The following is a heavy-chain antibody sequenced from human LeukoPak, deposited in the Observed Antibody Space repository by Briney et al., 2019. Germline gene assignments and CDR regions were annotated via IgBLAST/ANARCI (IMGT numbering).Heavy chain of an antibody. J-gene: IGHJ4*02. CDR1: GFTVSNNY. V-gene: IGHV3-23*01. CDR3: IWWQLVPPLFDY. D-gene: IGHD6-13*01. Sequence: GGSLRLSCAASGFTVSNNYMSWVRQAPGKGLEWVSAISGSGGSTYYADSVKGRFTISRDNSKNTLYLQMNSLRAEDTAVYYCIWWQLVPPLFDYWGQGTLVTVSS. CDR2: ISGSGGST.